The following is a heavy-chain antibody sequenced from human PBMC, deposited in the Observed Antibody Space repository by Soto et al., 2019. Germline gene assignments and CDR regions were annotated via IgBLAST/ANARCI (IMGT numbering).Heavy chain of an antibody. D-gene: IGHD1-26*01. CDR2: IYYSGST. Sequence: QVQLQESGPGLVKPSQTLSLTCTVSGGSISSGGYYWSWIRQHPGKGLEWIGYIYYSGSTYYNPSIPSRDTISVHTSKNQLSLNLSSVTAADTAVYYCAKDVFRQVYSGSYPLETFYYSMDVWGQGTTVTVSS. CDR1: GGSISSGGYY. J-gene: IGHJ6*02. CDR3: AKDVFRQVYSGSYPLETFYYSMDV. V-gene: IGHV4-31*03.